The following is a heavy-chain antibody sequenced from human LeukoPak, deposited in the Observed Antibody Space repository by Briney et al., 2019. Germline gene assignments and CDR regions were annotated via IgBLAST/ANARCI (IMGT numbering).Heavy chain of an antibody. Sequence: TAGGSLRLSCAASGFTFSNAWMSWVRQAPGKGLEWVGRIKSKTDGGTTDYAAPVKGRFTISRDDSKNTLYLQMNSLKTEDTAVYYCTTAPYHIAAENPDYWGQGTLVTVSS. CDR2: IKSKTDGGTT. CDR1: GFTFSNAW. J-gene: IGHJ4*02. V-gene: IGHV3-15*01. D-gene: IGHD6-13*01. CDR3: TTAPYHIAAENPDY.